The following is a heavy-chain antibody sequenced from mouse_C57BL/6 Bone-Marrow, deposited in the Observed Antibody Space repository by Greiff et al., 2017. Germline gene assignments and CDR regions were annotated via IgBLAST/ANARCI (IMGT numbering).Heavy chain of an antibody. CDR1: GFTFSDYY. CDR3: AREGIWYYGSSYDY. Sequence: EVMLVESEGGLVQPGSSMKLSCTASGFTFSDYYMAWVRQVPEKGLEWVANINYDGSSTYYLDSLKSRFIISRDNAKNILYLQMSSLKSEDTATYYCAREGIWYYGSSYDYWGQGTTLTVSS. CDR2: INYDGSST. V-gene: IGHV5-16*01. J-gene: IGHJ2*01. D-gene: IGHD1-1*01.